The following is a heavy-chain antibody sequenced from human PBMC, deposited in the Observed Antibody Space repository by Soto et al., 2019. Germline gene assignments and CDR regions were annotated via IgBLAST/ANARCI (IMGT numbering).Heavy chain of an antibody. V-gene: IGHV4-34*01. CDR2: INHSGST. D-gene: IGHD3-22*01. Sequence: PSETLSLTCAVYGGSLSGYYWSWIRQPPGKGLEWIGEINHSGSTNYNPSLKSRVTISVDTSKNQFSLNLSSVTPANTAVYYCARSRDYYDSSGYSGPFEYFLHWGQGTLVTVSS. CDR3: ARSRDYYDSSGYSGPFEYFLH. CDR1: GGSLSGYY. J-gene: IGHJ1*01.